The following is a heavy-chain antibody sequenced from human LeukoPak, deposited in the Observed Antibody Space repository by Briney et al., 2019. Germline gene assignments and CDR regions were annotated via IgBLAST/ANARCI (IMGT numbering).Heavy chain of an antibody. CDR2: TNHRGRS. D-gene: IGHD3-22*01. V-gene: IGHV4-34*01. CDR1: GGSFSNYY. Sequence: SETLSLTCAVYGGSFSNYYWTWIRQPPGKGLEWIGETNHRGRSYYNPSLKSRVTISVDTSKNQFSLKLSSVTAADTAIYYCARGTGFYDSSGHYYWGYFDSWGQGTLVPVSS. J-gene: IGHJ4*02. CDR3: ARGTGFYDSSGHYYWGYFDS.